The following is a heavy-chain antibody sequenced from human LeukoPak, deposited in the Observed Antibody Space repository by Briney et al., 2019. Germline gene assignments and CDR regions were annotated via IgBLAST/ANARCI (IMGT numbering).Heavy chain of an antibody. V-gene: IGHV3-30-3*01. J-gene: IGHJ4*02. CDR1: GFTFSSYA. CDR2: ISYDGSNK. D-gene: IGHD3-10*01. Sequence: GGSLRLSCAASGFTFSSYAMHWVRQAPGKGLEWVAVISYDGSNKYYEDSVKGRFTISRDNSKNTLYLQMNSLRAEDTAVYYCARDYYYGSGSYPSYYFDYWGQGTLVTVSS. CDR3: ARDYYYGSGSYPSYYFDY.